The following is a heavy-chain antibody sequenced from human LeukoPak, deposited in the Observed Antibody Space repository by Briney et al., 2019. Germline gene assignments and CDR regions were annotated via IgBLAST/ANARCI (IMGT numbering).Heavy chain of an antibody. V-gene: IGHV1-2*02. CDR1: GYTFTGYY. J-gene: IGHJ4*02. D-gene: IGHD3-22*01. CDR2: INPNSGGT. CDR3: ARDHGGLIMDSSLDS. Sequence: ASVKVSCKASGYTFTGYYIHWVRQAPGQGLEWMGCINPNSGGTDYAQKFQGRVSTTRDTSISTAYMELSRLRSDDTAVYYCARDHGGLIMDSSLDSWGQGSLVTVSS.